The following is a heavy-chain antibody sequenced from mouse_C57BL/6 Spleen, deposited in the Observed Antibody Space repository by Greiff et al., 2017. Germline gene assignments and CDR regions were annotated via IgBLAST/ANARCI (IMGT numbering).Heavy chain of an antibody. V-gene: IGHV14-2*01. CDR3: AGYDPWFAY. CDR1: GFNIKDSY. CDR2: IGPEDGET. J-gene: IGHJ3*01. D-gene: IGHD2-3*01. Sequence: EVQLQQSGAELVKPGASVTLSCTASGFNIKDSYVHWVRQRTEQGLEWIGRIGPEDGETKYAAKFQGKATITADTYANSAFLQLSSLTSEDTAGYYCAGYDPWFAYWGQGTLVTVSA.